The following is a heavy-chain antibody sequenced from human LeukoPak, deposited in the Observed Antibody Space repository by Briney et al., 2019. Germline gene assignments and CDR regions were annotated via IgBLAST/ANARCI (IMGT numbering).Heavy chain of an antibody. CDR3: ARGGGSGWYGEQIDF. CDR1: CGYISRYY. J-gene: IGHJ4*02. V-gene: IGHV4-59*01. Sequence: PEILSLTCTGFCGYISRYYGRWIRQPPRKGLEGNGYIYYTGSANYNPSLKSRVTISVDTSKNQFSLKLSSVTAADTAVYYCARGGGSGWYGEQIDFWGQGTLVTVSS. CDR2: IYYTGSA. D-gene: IGHD6-19*01.